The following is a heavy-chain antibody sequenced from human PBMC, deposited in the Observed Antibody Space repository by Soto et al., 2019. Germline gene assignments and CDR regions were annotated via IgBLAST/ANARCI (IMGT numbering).Heavy chain of an antibody. J-gene: IGHJ4*02. CDR1: GFTFSHYA. CDR3: AKDGSHNCDY. D-gene: IGHD1-26*01. CDR2: MSYDGSNE. Sequence: QVQLVESGGGVVQPGRSLRLSCAASGFTFSHYAMHWVRQAPGKGLEWVALMSYDGSNEYYADSVKGRFTISRDNSKNMLYRQMNSLRAEDTAVYYCAKDGSHNCDYWGQGTLVTVSS. V-gene: IGHV3-30*18.